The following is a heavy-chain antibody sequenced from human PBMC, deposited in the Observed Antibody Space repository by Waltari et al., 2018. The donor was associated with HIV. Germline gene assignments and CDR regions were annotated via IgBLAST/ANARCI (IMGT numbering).Heavy chain of an antibody. CDR1: GFTFGDYA. Sequence: EVQLVESGGGLVQPGRSLRLSCTASGFTFGDYAMSWFRQAPGKGLEWVGFIRSKAYGGTTEYAASVKGRFTISRDDSKSIAYLQMNSLKTEDTAVYYCTREGSLVGAISFIDYWGQGTLVTVSS. V-gene: IGHV3-49*03. CDR3: TREGSLVGAISFIDY. CDR2: IRSKAYGGTT. D-gene: IGHD1-26*01. J-gene: IGHJ4*02.